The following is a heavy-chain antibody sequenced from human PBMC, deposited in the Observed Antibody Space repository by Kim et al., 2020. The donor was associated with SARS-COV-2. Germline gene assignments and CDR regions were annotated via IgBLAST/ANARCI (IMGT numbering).Heavy chain of an antibody. D-gene: IGHD3-16*01. V-gene: IGHV3-30-3*01. CDR2: ISSDGSKT. CDR1: GFTFSTYA. CDR3: AREWGA. J-gene: IGHJ4*02. Sequence: GGSLRLSCAASGFTFSTYAMNWVRQPPGKGLEWVAFISSDGSKTYYEDSVKGRFTISRDNSKNMVYLQMNSLRDEDTTVYYCAREWGAGGRGTLVTVSS.